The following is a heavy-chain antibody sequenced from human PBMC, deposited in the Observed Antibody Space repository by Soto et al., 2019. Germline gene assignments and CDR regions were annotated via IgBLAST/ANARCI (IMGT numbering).Heavy chain of an antibody. D-gene: IGHD3-10*01. Sequence: GGSLRLSCAASGFTFSSYGMHWVRQAPGKGLEWVAVIWYDGSNKYYADSVKGRFTISRDNSKNTLYLQMNSLRAEDTAVYYCARDSHGSGSYFPYHFDYWGQGTLVTVSS. CDR1: GFTFSSYG. J-gene: IGHJ4*02. CDR2: IWYDGSNK. V-gene: IGHV3-33*01. CDR3: ARDSHGSGSYFPYHFDY.